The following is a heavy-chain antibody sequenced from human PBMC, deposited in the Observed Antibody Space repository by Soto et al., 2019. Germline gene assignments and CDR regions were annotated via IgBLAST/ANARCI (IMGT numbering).Heavy chain of an antibody. D-gene: IGHD5-18*01. CDR2: IWYDGSNK. J-gene: IGHJ4*02. CDR3: ARGRIQVWLDY. V-gene: IGHV3-33*01. Sequence: QVQLVESGGGVVQPGRSLRLSCAASGFTFSSYGMHWVRQAPGKGLEWVAVIWYDGSNKYYADSVKGRFTISRDNSKNTLYLQMNSLGAEDTAVYYCARGRIQVWLDYWGQGTLVTVSS. CDR1: GFTFSSYG.